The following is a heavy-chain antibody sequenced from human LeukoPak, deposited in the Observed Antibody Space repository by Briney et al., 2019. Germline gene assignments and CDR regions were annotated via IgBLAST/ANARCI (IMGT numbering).Heavy chain of an antibody. V-gene: IGHV1-69*13. CDR3: ARQNWNYGYYFDY. J-gene: IGHJ4*02. CDR1: GGTFSSYA. D-gene: IGHD1-7*01. CDR2: IIPIFGTA. Sequence: ASVKDSCKASGGTFSSYAISWVRQAPGQGLEWMGGIIPIFGTANYAQKFQGRVTITADESTSTAYMELSSLRSEDTAVYYCARQNWNYGYYFDYWGQGTLVTVSS.